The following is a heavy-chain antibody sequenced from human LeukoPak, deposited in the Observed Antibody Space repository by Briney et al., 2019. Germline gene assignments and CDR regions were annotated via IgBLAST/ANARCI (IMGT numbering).Heavy chain of an antibody. CDR3: ARLDGKVEMAIDY. J-gene: IGHJ4*02. V-gene: IGHV4-34*01. D-gene: IGHD5-24*01. CDR2: IYYSGSN. CDR1: GGSFSGYY. Sequence: SETPSLTCAVYGGSFSGYYWSWIRQPPGKGLEWIGCIYYSGSNYYNPSLKSRVTISVDTSKNQFSLKLSSVTAADTAVYYCARLDGKVEMAIDYWGQGTLVTVSS.